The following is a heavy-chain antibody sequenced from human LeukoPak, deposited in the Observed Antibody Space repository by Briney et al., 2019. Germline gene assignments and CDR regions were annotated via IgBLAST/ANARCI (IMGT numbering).Heavy chain of an antibody. Sequence: PSETLSLTCTVSGGSISSYYWSWIRQPQAKGLEWIGYIYYSGITNYNLSLKSRVTISVDTSKNQFSLKLNSVTAADTAVYYGARAASSWSFDYWGQGTLVTVSS. CDR1: GGSISSYY. CDR3: ARAASSWSFDY. D-gene: IGHD6-13*01. CDR2: IYYSGIT. J-gene: IGHJ4*02. V-gene: IGHV4-59*01.